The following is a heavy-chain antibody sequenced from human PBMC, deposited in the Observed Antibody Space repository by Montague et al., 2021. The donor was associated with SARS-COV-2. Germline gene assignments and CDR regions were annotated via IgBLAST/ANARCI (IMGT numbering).Heavy chain of an antibody. D-gene: IGHD3-22*01. CDR1: GVSVTTSDYF. Sequence: SETLSLTCTVAGVSVTTSDYFWGWIRQPPGKGLEWIGTVFYNGRTRYNPSLNSRVAMSVDTSTNQFSLELSSVTAAETAVYYCARLKRYFVSSGSPSAFDFWGQGTRVTVSS. CDR3: ARLKRYFVSSGSPSAFDF. V-gene: IGHV4-39*01. J-gene: IGHJ3*01. CDR2: VFYNGRT.